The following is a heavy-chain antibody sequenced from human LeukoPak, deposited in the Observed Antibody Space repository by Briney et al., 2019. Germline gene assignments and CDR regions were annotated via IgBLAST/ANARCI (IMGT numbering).Heavy chain of an antibody. CDR2: INPNSGGT. J-gene: IGHJ6*03. CDR1: GYTFTGYY. Sequence: ASVKVSCKASGYTFTGYYMHWVRQAPGQGLEWMGWINPNSGGTNYAQKFQGRVTMTRDTSISTAYMELSRLRSDDTAVYHCARAVVIGYYMDVWGKGTTVTVSS. D-gene: IGHD3-22*01. V-gene: IGHV1-2*02. CDR3: ARAVVIGYYMDV.